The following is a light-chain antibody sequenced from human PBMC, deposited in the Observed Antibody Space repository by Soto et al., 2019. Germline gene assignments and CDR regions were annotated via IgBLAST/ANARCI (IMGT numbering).Light chain of an antibody. J-gene: IGLJ1*01. V-gene: IGLV1-44*01. Sequence: QSALTQPPSASGATGQRVTISCSGSNSNIGSNTVNWYQQLPGTAPKLLIYYDNLRPSGVPDRISGSKSGTSASLAISGLQSDDEADYYCAAWEDSMNGRVFGTGTKVTVL. CDR3: AAWEDSMNGRV. CDR1: NSNIGSNT. CDR2: YDN.